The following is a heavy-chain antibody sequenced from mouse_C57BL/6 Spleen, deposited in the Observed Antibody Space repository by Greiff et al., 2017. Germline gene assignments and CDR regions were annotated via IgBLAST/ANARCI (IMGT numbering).Heavy chain of an antibody. J-gene: IGHJ1*03. D-gene: IGHD1-1*01. CDR1: GYTFTSYW. V-gene: IGHV1-64*01. CDR2: IHPNSGST. Sequence: QVQLQQPGAELVKPGASVKLSCKASGYTFTSYWMHWVKQRPGQGLEWIGMIHPNSGSTNYHEKFKSKATLTVDKSSSTAYMQLSSLTSEDAAVYYCARPTTVVANWYFDVWGTGTTVTVSS. CDR3: ARPTTVVANWYFDV.